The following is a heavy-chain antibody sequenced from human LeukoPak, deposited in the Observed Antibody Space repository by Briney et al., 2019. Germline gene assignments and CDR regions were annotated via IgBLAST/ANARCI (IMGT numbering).Heavy chain of an antibody. D-gene: IGHD5-18*01. Sequence: GGALRLSCAAPGFTFCSYAVGWGRPAPGKGVEWVSAISGSGGSTYYADSVKGRFTISRDNSKNTLYLQMNSLRAEDTAVYYCAKEFSVDTAMVSWGQGTLVTVSS. CDR1: GFTFCSYA. CDR3: AKEFSVDTAMVS. J-gene: IGHJ4*02. V-gene: IGHV3-23*01. CDR2: ISGSGGST.